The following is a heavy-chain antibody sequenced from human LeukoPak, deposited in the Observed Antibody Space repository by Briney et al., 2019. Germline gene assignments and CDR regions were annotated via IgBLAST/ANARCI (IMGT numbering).Heavy chain of an antibody. Sequence: QTGGSLRLSCAASGFTFSSYAMHWVRQAPGKGLEWVAVISYDGSNKYYADSVKGRFTISRDNSKNTLYLQMNSLRAEDTAVYYCARGRYCTNGVCYWYFDYWGQGTLVTVSS. D-gene: IGHD2-8*01. CDR3: ARGRYCTNGVCYWYFDY. J-gene: IGHJ4*02. CDR1: GFTFSSYA. V-gene: IGHV3-30-3*01. CDR2: ISYDGSNK.